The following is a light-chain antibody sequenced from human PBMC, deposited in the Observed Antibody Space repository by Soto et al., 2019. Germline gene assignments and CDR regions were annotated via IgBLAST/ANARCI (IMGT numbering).Light chain of an antibody. CDR1: SSDVGTYNY. Sequence: QSALTQPASLSGSPGQSITISCTGSSSDVGTYNYVSWYQQHPGKAPKLIIYEVTNRPSGVSNRFSGSKSGNTASLTISGLRAEDEADYYCSSYTTRSPFYVFGTGTKVTVL. CDR3: SSYTTRSPFYV. CDR2: EVT. V-gene: IGLV2-14*01. J-gene: IGLJ1*01.